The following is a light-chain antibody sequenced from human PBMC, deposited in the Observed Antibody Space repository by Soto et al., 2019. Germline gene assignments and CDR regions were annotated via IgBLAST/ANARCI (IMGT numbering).Light chain of an antibody. CDR2: GAS. V-gene: IGKV3-20*01. J-gene: IGKJ1*01. CDR3: PQYGSPPPP. CDR1: QSVISN. Sequence: SQSPATVSVSTGERATLSCRASQSVISNLAWYQHKPCQAPRLLIYGASSRATGISDRFSGSGSGTDFTLTISRLEPEDFAVYYCPQYGSPPPPSGQGTKAAIK.